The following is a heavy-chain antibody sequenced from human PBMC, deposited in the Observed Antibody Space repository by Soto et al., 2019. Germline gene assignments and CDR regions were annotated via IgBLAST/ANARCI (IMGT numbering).Heavy chain of an antibody. D-gene: IGHD6-13*01. CDR1: GYTFTGYY. J-gene: IGHJ4*02. CDR2: INPNSGGT. Sequence: ASVKVSCKASGYTFTGYYMHWVRQAPGQGLEWMGWINPNSGGTNYAQKFQGRVTMTRDTSISTAYMKLSRLRSDDTAVYYCARDIAAAGTGYFDYWGQGTLVTVSS. V-gene: IGHV1-2*02. CDR3: ARDIAAAGTGYFDY.